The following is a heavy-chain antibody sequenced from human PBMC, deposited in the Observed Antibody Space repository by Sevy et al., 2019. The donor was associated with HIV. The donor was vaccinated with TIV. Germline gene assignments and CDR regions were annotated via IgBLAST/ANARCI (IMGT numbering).Heavy chain of an antibody. CDR3: ARDSLRLGYCSGGSCYPPQSY. Sequence: GGSLRLSCAASGFTFSSYAMHWVRQAPGKGLEWVAVISYDGSNKYYADSVKGRFTISRDNSKNTLYLQMNSLRAEDTAVYYCARDSLRLGYCSGGSCYPPQSYWGQGTLVTVSS. CDR2: ISYDGSNK. J-gene: IGHJ4*02. D-gene: IGHD2-15*01. V-gene: IGHV3-30-3*01. CDR1: GFTFSSYA.